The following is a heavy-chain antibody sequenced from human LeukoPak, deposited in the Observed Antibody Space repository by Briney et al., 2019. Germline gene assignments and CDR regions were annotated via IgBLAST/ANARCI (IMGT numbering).Heavy chain of an antibody. Sequence: ASVKVSCKASGYTFTGYYMHWVRQAPGQGLEWMGWINPNSGGTNYAQKFQGRVTMTRDTSISTAYMELSRLRSDDTAVYYCARAGSSGWLSGNWFDPWGQGTLVTVSS. D-gene: IGHD6-19*01. J-gene: IGHJ5*02. CDR3: ARAGSSGWLSGNWFDP. CDR2: INPNSGGT. V-gene: IGHV1-2*02. CDR1: GYTFTGYY.